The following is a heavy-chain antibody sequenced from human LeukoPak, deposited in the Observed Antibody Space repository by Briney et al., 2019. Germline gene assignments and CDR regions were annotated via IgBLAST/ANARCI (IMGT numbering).Heavy chain of an antibody. D-gene: IGHD3-3*01. CDR2: ISSRSSYI. J-gene: IGHJ4*02. CDR3: ARVQYYDFWSGYSYFDY. V-gene: IGHV3-21*01. CDR1: GFTFSSYS. Sequence: KSGGSLRLSCAASGFTFSSYSMNWVRQAPRKGLEWVSSISSRSSYIYYADSVKGRFTISRDNAQNPLYLQMNSPRAEDTAVYYCARVQYYDFWSGYSYFDYWGQGTLVTVSS.